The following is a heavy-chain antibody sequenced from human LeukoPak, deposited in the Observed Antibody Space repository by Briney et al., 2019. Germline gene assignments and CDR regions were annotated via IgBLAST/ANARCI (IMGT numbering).Heavy chain of an antibody. CDR1: GYTFTSYY. V-gene: IGHV1-46*01. Sequence: ASVKVSCKASGYTFTSYYIHWVRQAPGPGLDWMGIINPSGGSTSYPQKFQDRVTMTRDTSTSTVYMELSSLKSDDTAIYYCARGVFGELEKLMFQHWGQGTLVTVSS. D-gene: IGHD3-10*02. CDR2: INPSGGST. CDR3: ARGVFGELEKLMFQH. J-gene: IGHJ1*01.